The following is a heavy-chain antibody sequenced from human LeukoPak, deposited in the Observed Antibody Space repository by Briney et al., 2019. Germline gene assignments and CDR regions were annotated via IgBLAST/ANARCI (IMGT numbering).Heavy chain of an antibody. CDR1: GFTFSSFA. Sequence: GGSLRLSCAASGFTFSSFAMTWVRQAPGKGLDWVSGISGSGGTTYYADSVKGRFTISRDNSKNTLYLQMNSLRVEDTALYYCARDRLAVAGNYWGQGTLVTVSS. CDR3: ARDRLAVAGNY. CDR2: ISGSGGTT. J-gene: IGHJ4*02. D-gene: IGHD6-19*01. V-gene: IGHV3-23*01.